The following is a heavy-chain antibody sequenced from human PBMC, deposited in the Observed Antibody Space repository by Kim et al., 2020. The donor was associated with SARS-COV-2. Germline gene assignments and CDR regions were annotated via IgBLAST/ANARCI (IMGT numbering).Heavy chain of an antibody. D-gene: IGHD3-10*01. J-gene: IGHJ4*02. V-gene: IGHV4-39*01. Sequence: LKSRVTISVDTSKNQFSLKLSSVTAADTAVYYCARRHYYGSGNYYSFDYWGQGTLVTVSS. CDR3: ARRHYYGSGNYYSFDY.